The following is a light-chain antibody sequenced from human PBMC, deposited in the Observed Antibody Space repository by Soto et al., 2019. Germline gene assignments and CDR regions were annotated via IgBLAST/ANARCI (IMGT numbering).Light chain of an antibody. J-gene: IGKJ1*01. CDR1: QGIRTD. CDR3: LQDFSDPRT. Sequence: AVQLTQSPSSLSASVGDRVTITCRASQGIRTDLGWYQQSPGKAPKVLIVGASTLQSGVPSRFSGSGSGTAFTLTISSLRPEDSATYYCLQDFSDPRTFGQGTKVEIK. V-gene: IGKV1-6*01. CDR2: GAS.